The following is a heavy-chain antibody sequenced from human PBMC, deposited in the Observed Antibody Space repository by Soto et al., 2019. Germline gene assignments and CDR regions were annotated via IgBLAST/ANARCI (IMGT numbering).Heavy chain of an antibody. D-gene: IGHD3-10*01. CDR1: GGSISSYY. Sequence: SETLSLTCAVSGGSISSYYWSWIRQPPGKGLEWIGYIYYSGSTNYNPSLKSRVTISVDTSKNQFSLKLSSVTAADTAVYYCARVWGGAFDIWGQGTMVT. V-gene: IGHV4-59*01. J-gene: IGHJ3*02. CDR3: ARVWGGAFDI. CDR2: IYYSGST.